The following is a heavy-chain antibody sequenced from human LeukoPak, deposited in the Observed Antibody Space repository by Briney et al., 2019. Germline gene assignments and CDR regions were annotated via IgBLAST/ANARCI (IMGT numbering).Heavy chain of an antibody. CDR3: VRQFAS. CDR1: GFTFSSYS. V-gene: IGHV3-48*01. J-gene: IGHJ4*02. Sequence: GGSLRLSCAASGFTFSSYSMNWVRQLPGKRLEWVAYVSGSGSTVYYADSVKGRFTVSRDNGKSSLYLQMNSLRVEDTALYYCVRQFASWGQGTLVTVSS. CDR2: VSGSGSTV.